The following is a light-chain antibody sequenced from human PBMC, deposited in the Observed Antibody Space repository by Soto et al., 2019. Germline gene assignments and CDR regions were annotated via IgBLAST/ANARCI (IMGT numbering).Light chain of an antibody. Sequence: PALPHPASRPGHPGQTVATPYTGPSGDVGAFNYVSWYQQHPGKAPKLLLSEVSRRPPGVSDRFSGSKSGNTASLTISGLQAEDEADYYCSSLTTSFTYVFGTGSKVTV. V-gene: IGLV2-14*01. CDR1: SGDVGAFNY. CDR2: EVS. CDR3: SSLTTSFTYV. J-gene: IGLJ1*01.